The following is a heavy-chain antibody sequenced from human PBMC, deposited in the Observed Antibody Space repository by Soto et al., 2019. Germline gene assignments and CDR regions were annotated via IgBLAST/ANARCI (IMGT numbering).Heavy chain of an antibody. CDR1: GGSISSGDYY. D-gene: IGHD3-22*01. Sequence: TLSLTCTVSGGSISSGDYYWSWIRQPPGKGLEWIGYIYYSGSTYYNPSLKSRVTISVDTSKNQFSLKLSSVTAADTAVYYCARSFSNYYDSSGYYYFDYWGQGTLVTVSS. V-gene: IGHV4-30-4*01. J-gene: IGHJ4*02. CDR2: IYYSGST. CDR3: ARSFSNYYDSSGYYYFDY.